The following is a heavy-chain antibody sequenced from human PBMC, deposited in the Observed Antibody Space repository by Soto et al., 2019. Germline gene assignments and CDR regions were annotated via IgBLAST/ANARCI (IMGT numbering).Heavy chain of an antibody. CDR3: ARGGGSSWYSSAEYFQH. V-gene: IGHV3-33*01. D-gene: IGHD6-13*01. CDR2: IWYDGSNK. Sequence: GGSLRLSCAASGFTFSSYGMHWVRQAPGKGLEWVAVIWYDGSNKYYADSVKGRFTISRDNSKNTLYLQMNSLRAEDTAVYYCARGGGSSWYSSAEYFQHWGQGTLVTVSS. J-gene: IGHJ1*01. CDR1: GFTFSSYG.